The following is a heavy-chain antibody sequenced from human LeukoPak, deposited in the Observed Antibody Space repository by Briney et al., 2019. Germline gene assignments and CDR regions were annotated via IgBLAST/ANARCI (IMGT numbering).Heavy chain of an antibody. CDR3: ARDKSGGSYHFDY. CDR2: IYSGGST. Sequence: GGSLRLSCAASGFTVSSNYMSWVRQAPGKGLEWVSVIYSGGSTYYADSVKGRLTISRDNSKNTLYLQMNSLRAEDTAVYYCARDKSGGSYHFDYWGQGTLVTVSS. J-gene: IGHJ4*02. CDR1: GFTVSSNY. D-gene: IGHD1-26*01. V-gene: IGHV3-66*01.